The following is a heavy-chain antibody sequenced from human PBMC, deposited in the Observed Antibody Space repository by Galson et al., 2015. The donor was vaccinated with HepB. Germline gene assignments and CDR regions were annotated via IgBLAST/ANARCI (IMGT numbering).Heavy chain of an antibody. CDR3: ARGFSLAY. J-gene: IGHJ4*02. CDR1: GDSVSRETTV. CDR2: TYCRSTKWYN. V-gene: IGHV6-1*01. Sequence: CAISGDSVSRETTVWNWIRQSPSRGLEWLGRTYCRSTKWYNDYAVSVQSRITINPDTSRNQFSLQLNSVTPDGTAVYYCARGFSLAYWGQGTVVTVSS.